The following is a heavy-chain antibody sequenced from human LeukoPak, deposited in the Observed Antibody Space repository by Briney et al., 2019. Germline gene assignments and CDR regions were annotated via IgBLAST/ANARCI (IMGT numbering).Heavy chain of an antibody. CDR1: GGSISSYY. Sequence: SETLSLTCTVSGGSISSYYWSWIRQPPGKGLEWIGYIYYSGSSNYNPALKSRVTISVDTSKNQFSLKLSSVTAADTAVYFCARDAPYNSGWYPDYWGQGTLVTVSS. J-gene: IGHJ4*02. V-gene: IGHV4-59*12. CDR2: IYYSGSS. CDR3: ARDAPYNSGWYPDY. D-gene: IGHD6-19*01.